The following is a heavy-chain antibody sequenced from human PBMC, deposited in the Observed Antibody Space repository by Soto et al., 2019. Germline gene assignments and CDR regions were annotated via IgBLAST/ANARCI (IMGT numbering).Heavy chain of an antibody. CDR3: ANPTLPAASSQRDY. CDR2: ISGSGGST. V-gene: IGHV3-23*01. CDR1: GFTFSSYA. D-gene: IGHD2-2*01. Sequence: EVQLLESGGGLVQPGGSLRLSCAASGFTFSSYAMSWVRQAPGKGLEWVSAISGSGGSTYYADSVKGRYTISRDNSKNTLYLQVNSLRAEDTAVYYCANPTLPAASSQRDYWGQGTLVTVSS. J-gene: IGHJ4*02.